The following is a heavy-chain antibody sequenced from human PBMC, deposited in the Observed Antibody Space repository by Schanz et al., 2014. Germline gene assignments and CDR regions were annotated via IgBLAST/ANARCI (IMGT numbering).Heavy chain of an antibody. Sequence: QILLVQPGPEVKKPGASVKVSCKASAYTFTAYYMHWVRQAPGQGLEWMGWINPNTGATDYAQKFQGRVTLTRDTSVSTAYMELTRLTSDDTAVYFCARREVVRGPYGLDVWGQGTTVIVSS. CDR2: INPNTGAT. CDR1: AYTFTAYY. J-gene: IGHJ6*02. V-gene: IGHV1-2*02. CDR3: ARREVVRGPYGLDV. D-gene: IGHD2-15*01.